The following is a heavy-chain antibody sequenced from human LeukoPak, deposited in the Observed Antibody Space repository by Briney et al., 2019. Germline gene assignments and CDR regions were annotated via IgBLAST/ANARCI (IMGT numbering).Heavy chain of an antibody. D-gene: IGHD5-18*01. CDR3: TRARREEGYVYGADFFDS. V-gene: IGHV1-2*02. Sequence: GASVTVSCKASAFSLSGFYIHWVRQAPGQGLEWMGWTKPNSGGTNYADNFEGRVTMTRDTSTNTTFMELSQLTSEDTAVYYRTRARREEGYVYGADFFDSWGQGTLIIVS. J-gene: IGHJ4*02. CDR1: AFSLSGFY. CDR2: TKPNSGGT.